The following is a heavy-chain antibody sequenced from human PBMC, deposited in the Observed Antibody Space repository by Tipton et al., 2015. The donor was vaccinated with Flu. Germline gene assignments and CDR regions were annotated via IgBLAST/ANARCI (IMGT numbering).Heavy chain of an antibody. Sequence: TLSLTCVVSASSMFGYFWGWIRQPPGKGLEWIGTIYYSGTTYYNSSLKSRLTISVDTSNHHFSLRLSSVTAADTAVYYCARHKVIIDITPGNWFDPWGQGTLVTVSS. CDR1: ASSMFGYF. D-gene: IGHD3-10*01. V-gene: IGHV4-39*01. J-gene: IGHJ5*02. CDR3: ARHKVIIDITPGNWFDP. CDR2: IYYSGTT.